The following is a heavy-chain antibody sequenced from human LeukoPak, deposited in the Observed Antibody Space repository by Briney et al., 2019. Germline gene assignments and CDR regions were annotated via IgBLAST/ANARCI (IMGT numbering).Heavy chain of an antibody. CDR2: IYYSGST. CDR1: GGSISSYY. J-gene: IGHJ4*02. V-gene: IGHV4-59*08. CDR3: ARSGGWLPFDY. D-gene: IGHD2-15*01. Sequence: SETLSLTCTVSGGSISSYYWSWIRQPPGKGLEWIGYIYYSGSTNYNPSLKSRVTISVDTSKNQFSLKLSSVTAADTAVYYCARSGGWLPFDYWGQGTLVTVSS.